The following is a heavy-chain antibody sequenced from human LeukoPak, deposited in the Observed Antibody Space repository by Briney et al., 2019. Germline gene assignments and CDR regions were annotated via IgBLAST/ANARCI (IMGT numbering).Heavy chain of an antibody. CDR1: GFSFSSYA. J-gene: IGHJ4*02. CDR2: ISSSGSYI. D-gene: IGHD3-10*01. V-gene: IGHV3-21*01. Sequence: PGGSLRLSCAASGFSFSSYAMNWVRQAPGKGLEWVSSISSSGSYIYYADSVKGRFSISRDNAKKSLYLQMNSLRAEDTAVYFCARGGSWVDYWGQGTLVTVSS. CDR3: ARGGSWVDY.